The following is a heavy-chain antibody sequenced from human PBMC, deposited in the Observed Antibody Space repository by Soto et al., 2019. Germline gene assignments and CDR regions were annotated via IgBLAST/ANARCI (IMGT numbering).Heavy chain of an antibody. CDR2: INAGNGNT. CDR3: ARGHRLPIAAAGTLDP. J-gene: IGHJ5*02. CDR1: GYTFTSYA. Sequence: ASVKVSCKASGYTFTSYAMHWVRQAPGQRLEWMGWINAGNGNTKYSQKFQGRVTITRDTSASTAYMELSSLRSEDTAVYYCARGHRLPIAAAGTLDPWGQGTLVTVSS. D-gene: IGHD6-13*01. V-gene: IGHV1-3*01.